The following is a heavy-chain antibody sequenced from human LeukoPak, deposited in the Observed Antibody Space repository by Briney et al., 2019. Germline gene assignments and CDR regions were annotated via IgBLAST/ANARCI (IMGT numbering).Heavy chain of an antibody. Sequence: PGGSLRLSCAASGFTFTTFGIHWVCQAPGKGLEWVAAISPDGNIDYYSDSVKGRFSISRDDSKNMIYLQMNSLRGEDSAVYFCARINNFDDFWGHGTLVTVSS. V-gene: IGHV3-30*03. CDR2: ISPDGNID. J-gene: IGHJ4*01. D-gene: IGHD1-1*01. CDR1: GFTFTTFG. CDR3: ARINNFDDF.